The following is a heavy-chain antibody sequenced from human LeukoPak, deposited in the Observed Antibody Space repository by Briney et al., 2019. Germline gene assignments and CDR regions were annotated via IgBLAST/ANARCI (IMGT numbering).Heavy chain of an antibody. D-gene: IGHD4-17*01. CDR1: GVSISDYY. CDR3: ARMNGDYGFRNYFYYGLDV. Sequence: SETLSLTCTVSGVSISDYYWNWIRQPPGKGLEWIGYMYYSGSTNYNPSFKSRVTMSGDTSKNELSLKLSSVTAADTAVYYCARMNGDYGFRNYFYYGLDVWGQGTTVTVSS. CDR2: MYYSGST. V-gene: IGHV4-59*08. J-gene: IGHJ6*02.